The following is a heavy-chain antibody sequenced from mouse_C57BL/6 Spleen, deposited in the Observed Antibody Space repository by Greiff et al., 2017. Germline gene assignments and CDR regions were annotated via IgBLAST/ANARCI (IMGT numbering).Heavy chain of an antibody. Sequence: QVQLQQPGAELVKPGASVKLSCKASGYTFTSYWMQWVKQRPGQGLEWIGEIDPSDSYTNYNQKFKGKATLTVDTSSSTAYMQLSSLTSEDSAVYDCARRQLRLEAWFAYWGQGTLVTVSA. J-gene: IGHJ3*01. CDR3: ARRQLRLEAWFAY. CDR1: GYTFTSYW. D-gene: IGHD3-2*02. CDR2: IDPSDSYT. V-gene: IGHV1-50*01.